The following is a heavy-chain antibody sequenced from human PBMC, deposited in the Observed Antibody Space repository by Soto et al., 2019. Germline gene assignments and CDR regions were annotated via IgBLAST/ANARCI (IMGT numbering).Heavy chain of an antibody. CDR2: INAGNGNT. J-gene: IGHJ4*02. D-gene: IGHD5-12*01. V-gene: IGHV1-3*01. CDR1: GYTFTSYA. Sequence: QVRLVQSGAEVKKAGASVKVSCKASGYTFTSYAMHWVRQAPGQRLEWMGWINAGNGNTKYSQKFQGRVTITRDTSASTAYMELSSLRSEDTAVYYCARDRSSVGASGEDSLYFDYWGQGTLVTVSS. CDR3: ARDRSSVGASGEDSLYFDY.